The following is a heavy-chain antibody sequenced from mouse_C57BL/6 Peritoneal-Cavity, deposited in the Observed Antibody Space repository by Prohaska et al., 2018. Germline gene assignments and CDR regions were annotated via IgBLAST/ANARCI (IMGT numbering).Heavy chain of an antibody. V-gene: IGHV8-12*01. CDR2: IYWDDYK. J-gene: IGHJ4*01. CDR3: AREGYLYAMDY. D-gene: IGHD2-2*01. Sequence: QVTLKESGPGILQSSQTLSLTCSFSGFSLSTSGMGVSWIRQPSGKGLEWLAHIYWDDYKRYNPSLKSRLTISKDTSRNQVFLKITSVDTAGTATYYCAREGYLYAMDYWGQGTSVTVPS. CDR1: GFSLSTSGMG.